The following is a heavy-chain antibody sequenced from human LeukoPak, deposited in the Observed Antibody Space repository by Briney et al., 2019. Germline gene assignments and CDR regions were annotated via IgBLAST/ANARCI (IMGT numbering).Heavy chain of an antibody. CDR3: ARSPPTTYYYDSSGPPDAFDI. CDR2: ISSSSSTI. CDR1: GFTFSSYG. Sequence: GGSLRLSCAASGFTFSSYGMSWVRQAPGKGLEWVSYISSSSSTIYYADSVKGRFTISRDNAKNSLYLQMNSLRAEDTAVYYCARSPPTTYYYDSSGPPDAFDIWGQGTMVTVSS. V-gene: IGHV3-48*01. D-gene: IGHD3-22*01. J-gene: IGHJ3*02.